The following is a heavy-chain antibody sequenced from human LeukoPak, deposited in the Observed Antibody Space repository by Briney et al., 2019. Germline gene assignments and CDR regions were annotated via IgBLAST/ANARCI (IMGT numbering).Heavy chain of an antibody. CDR1: ILTHIPYW. CDR3: ATGHSYYYDS. Sequence: GVSQRLPCAASILTHIPYWKLCVRQAPGKGLVWVARISSDGSHTAYADSVKRRFPISRDSDKHTVYVHMKSESGGHAAVYYCATGHSYYYDSWGQGTLVTVPS. D-gene: IGHD5-18*01. J-gene: IGHJ5*01. CDR2: ISSDGSHT. V-gene: IGHV3-74*01.